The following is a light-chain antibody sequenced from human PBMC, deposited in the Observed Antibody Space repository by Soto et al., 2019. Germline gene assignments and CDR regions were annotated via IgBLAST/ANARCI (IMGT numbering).Light chain of an antibody. CDR1: SSNIGAGYD. CDR3: QSYDSSLNGVV. CDR2: GNN. J-gene: IGLJ2*01. Sequence: QSVLTQPPSVSGAPGQRVTISCTGSSSNIGAGYDVHWYQQLPGTAPKLLIYGNNNRPPGVPDRFSGSKSGTSASLAITGLQAEDEADYYCQSYDSSLNGVVFGGGTKLTVL. V-gene: IGLV1-40*01.